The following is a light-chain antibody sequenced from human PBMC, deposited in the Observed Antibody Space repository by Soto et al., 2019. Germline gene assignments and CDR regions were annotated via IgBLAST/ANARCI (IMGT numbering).Light chain of an antibody. CDR3: RQGHNCPLT. CDR2: SAS. Sequence: EIVMTQSPATLSLSPGERAALSCRASQSINSELAWYQQKPGQPPRLLIYSASTMSTGVPARFTGSGSGSEFTLTISRLQSEDFAVYYYRQGHNCPLTFGQGTRLEI. CDR1: QSINSE. V-gene: IGKV3-15*01. J-gene: IGKJ2*01.